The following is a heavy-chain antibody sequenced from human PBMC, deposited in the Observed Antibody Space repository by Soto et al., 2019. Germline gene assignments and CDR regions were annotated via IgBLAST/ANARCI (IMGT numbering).Heavy chain of an antibody. D-gene: IGHD3-22*01. V-gene: IGHV1-58*01. CDR1: GFTFTSSA. CDR2: IVVGSGNT. Sequence: SVKVSCKASGFTFTSSAVQWVRQARGQGLEWIGWIVVGSGNTDYAQKFQERVTITRDMSTSTVYMELSSLRSENTAVYYCARDQNDSSSYYWSLNFWGQGTLVTVSS. CDR3: ARDQNDSSSYYWSLNF. J-gene: IGHJ4*02.